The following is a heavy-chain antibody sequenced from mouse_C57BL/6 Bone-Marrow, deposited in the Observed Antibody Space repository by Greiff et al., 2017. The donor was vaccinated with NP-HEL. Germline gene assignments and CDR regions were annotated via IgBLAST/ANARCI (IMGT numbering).Heavy chain of an antibody. J-gene: IGHJ4*01. CDR1: GYTFTSYW. D-gene: IGHD2-5*01. CDR2: IHPNRGST. Sequence: VQLQQPGAELVKPGASVKLSCKASGYTFTSYWMHWVKQRPGQGLEWIGMIHPNRGSTNYNEKFKSKATLTVDKSSSTAYMQLSSLTSEDSAVYYCARYPGYYSNYHVLMDYWGQGTSVTVSS. CDR3: ARYPGYYSNYHVLMDY. V-gene: IGHV1-64*01.